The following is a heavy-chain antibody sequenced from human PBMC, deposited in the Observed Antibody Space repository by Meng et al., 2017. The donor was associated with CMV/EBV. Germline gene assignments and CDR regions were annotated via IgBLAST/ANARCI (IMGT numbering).Heavy chain of an antibody. CDR3: ASATGDYGSGSYYNDDFRYYYYALDV. V-gene: IGHV4-59*01. D-gene: IGHD3-10*01. CDR2: IYYSGST. Sequence: SETLSLTCTVSGGSISSYYWSWIRQPPGKGLEWIGYIYYSGSTNYNPSLKSRVTISVDTSKNQFSLKLSSVTAADTAVYYCASATGDYGSGSYYNDDFRYYYYALDVWGQGTTVTVSS. J-gene: IGHJ6*02. CDR1: GGSISSYY.